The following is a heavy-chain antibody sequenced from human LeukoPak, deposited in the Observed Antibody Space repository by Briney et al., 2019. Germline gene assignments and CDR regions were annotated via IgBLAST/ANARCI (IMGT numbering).Heavy chain of an antibody. CDR2: IYYSGST. CDR3: ARRKVRGVIADY. CDR1: GGSISSSSYY. D-gene: IGHD3-10*01. J-gene: IGHJ4*02. Sequence: PSETLSLTCTVSGGSISSSSYYWGWIRQPPGKGLEWIGSIYYSGSTYYNPSLKSRVTISVDTSKNQFSLKLSSVTAADTAVYYCARRKVRGVIADYWGQGALVTGSS. V-gene: IGHV4-39*01.